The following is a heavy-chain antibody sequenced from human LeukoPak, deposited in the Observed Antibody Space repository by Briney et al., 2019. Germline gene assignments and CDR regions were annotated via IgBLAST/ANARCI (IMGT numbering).Heavy chain of an antibody. J-gene: IGHJ5*02. CDR2: IYYSGST. Sequence: SETLSLTCTVSGGSISSYYWSWIRQPPGKGLEWIGYIYYSGSTNYNPSLKSRVTISVDASKNQFSLKLSSVTAADTAVYYCARGIAAASNLWFDPWGQGTLVTVSS. CDR1: GGSISSYY. CDR3: ARGIAAASNLWFDP. V-gene: IGHV4-59*08. D-gene: IGHD6-13*01.